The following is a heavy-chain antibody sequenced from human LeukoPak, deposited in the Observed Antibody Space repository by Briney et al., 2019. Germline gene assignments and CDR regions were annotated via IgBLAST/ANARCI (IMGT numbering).Heavy chain of an antibody. Sequence: PGGSLRLSCAASGFPFNTAWMAWVRQAPGKGLEWAGRIKSETYGGTTDYAAPVKGRFTISRDDSKNMLYLQMNSLKIEDTAVYYCTHTYHRDSSGCYWGQGALVTVSS. CDR3: THTYHRDSSGCY. J-gene: IGHJ4*02. D-gene: IGHD3-22*01. CDR1: GFPFNTAW. CDR2: IKSETYGGTT. V-gene: IGHV3-15*01.